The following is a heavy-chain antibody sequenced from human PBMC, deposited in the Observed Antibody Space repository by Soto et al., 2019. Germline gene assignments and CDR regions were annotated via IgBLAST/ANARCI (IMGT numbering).Heavy chain of an antibody. CDR2: IKSKTDGGTT. V-gene: IGHV3-15*01. D-gene: IGHD4-17*01. Sequence: LSLTCAASGFTFSNAWMSWVRQAPGKGLEWVGRIKSKTDGGTTDYAAPVKGRFTISRDDSKNTLYLQMNSLKTEDTAVYYCTTDTEPTVLYWGQGTLVTVSS. CDR3: TTDTEPTVLY. CDR1: GFTFSNAW. J-gene: IGHJ4*02.